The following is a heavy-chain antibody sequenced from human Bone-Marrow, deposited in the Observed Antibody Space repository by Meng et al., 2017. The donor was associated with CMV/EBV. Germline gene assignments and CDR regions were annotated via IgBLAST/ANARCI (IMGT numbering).Heavy chain of an antibody. J-gene: IGHJ6*02. V-gene: IGHV5-51*01. Sequence: ELYCKGSGYSFTSYWIGWVRQMPGKGLEWMGIIYPGDSDTRYSPSFQGQGTISADKSISTAYLQWSSLKASDTALYYCARLEAAGRLSYYYYGMDVWGQGTTVTVSS. CDR2: IYPGDSDT. CDR3: ARLEAAGRLSYYYYGMDV. CDR1: GYSFTSYW. D-gene: IGHD6-13*01.